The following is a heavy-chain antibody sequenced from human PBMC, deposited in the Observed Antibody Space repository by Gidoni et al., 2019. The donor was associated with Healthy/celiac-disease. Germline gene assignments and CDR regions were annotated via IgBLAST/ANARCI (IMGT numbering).Heavy chain of an antibody. D-gene: IGHD6-6*01. V-gene: IGHV1-46*01. CDR3: ARDRGTGRGSSSKRGYFDY. CDR2: INPSGGST. CDR1: GYTFTSYY. Sequence: QVQLVQSGAEVKKPGASVKVSCKASGYTFTSYYMHWVRQAPGQGLEWMGIINPSGGSTSYAQKFQGRVTMTRDTSTSTVYMELSSLRSEDTAVYYCARDRGTGRGSSSKRGYFDYWGQGTLVTVSS. J-gene: IGHJ4*02.